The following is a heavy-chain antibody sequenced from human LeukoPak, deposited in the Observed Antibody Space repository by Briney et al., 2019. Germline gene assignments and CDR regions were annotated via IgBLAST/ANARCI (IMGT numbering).Heavy chain of an antibody. CDR1: GFTFSSYA. CDR3: AKVLPQNYDFWSGYYPFVY. J-gene: IGHJ4*02. CDR2: ISGSGGST. D-gene: IGHD3-3*01. V-gene: IGHV3-23*01. Sequence: PGGSLRLSCAASGFTFSSYAMSWVRQAPGKGLEWVSAISGSGGSTYYADSVKGRFTISRDNSKNTLYLQMNSLRAEDTAVYYCAKVLPQNYDFWSGYYPFVYWGQGTLVTVSS.